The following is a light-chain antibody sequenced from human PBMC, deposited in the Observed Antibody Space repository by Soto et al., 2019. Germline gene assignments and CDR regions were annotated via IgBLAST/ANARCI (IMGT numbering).Light chain of an antibody. J-gene: IGKJ2*01. CDR2: DAS. CDR3: QQRKKWPYT. Sequence: DIVLTHSPATLSLSPGARATLSCRASESVANYLLWFQQRPGQAPRLLIYDASNRASGIPARFSASGSGTDFTLTISRLETEDFAVYFCQQRKKWPYTFGQGTKLEIK. CDR1: ESVANY. V-gene: IGKV3-11*01.